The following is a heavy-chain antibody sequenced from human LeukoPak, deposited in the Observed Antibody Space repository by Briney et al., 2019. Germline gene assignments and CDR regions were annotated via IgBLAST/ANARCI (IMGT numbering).Heavy chain of an antibody. Sequence: PSETLSLTCVVFGYSISSGYYWGWIRQPPGKGLEWIGSIYHSGSTYYNPSLKSRVTISVDTSKNQFSLRLSSVTAADTAVYYCARDKLVYGSGSYYNELYYYMDVWGKGTTVTVSS. J-gene: IGHJ6*03. CDR1: GYSISSGYY. D-gene: IGHD3-10*01. CDR2: IYHSGST. CDR3: ARDKLVYGSGSYYNELYYYMDV. V-gene: IGHV4-38-2*01.